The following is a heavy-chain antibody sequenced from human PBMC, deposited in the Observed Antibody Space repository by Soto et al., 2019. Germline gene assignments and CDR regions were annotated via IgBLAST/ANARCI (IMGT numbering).Heavy chain of an antibody. V-gene: IGHV3-23*01. J-gene: IGHJ4*02. CDR1: GFIFSDYA. CDR2: ISGTSGRQRNT. CDR3: ARSYSSGWEFDY. D-gene: IGHD6-19*01. Sequence: GGSLRLSCAASGFIFSDYAMTWVRQAPGRGLEWVSTISGTSGRQRNTFYTASVKGRFTVTRDNSKNTLFLQMNSLRVEDTAVYYCARSYSSGWEFDYWGQGTQVTVSS.